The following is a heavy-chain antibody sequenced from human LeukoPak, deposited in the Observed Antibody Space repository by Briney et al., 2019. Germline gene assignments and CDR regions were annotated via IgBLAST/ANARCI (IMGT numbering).Heavy chain of an antibody. CDR1: AFTFSRYG. CDR3: ARDLGQYYDTSDNWFDP. CDR2: IRYDGSKK. J-gene: IGHJ5*02. Sequence: GGSLRLSCAASAFTFSRYGMHWVRQAPGKGLEWVAFIRYDGSKKYYADSVKGRFTISRDNAKNTLNLQMNSLRAEDTAVYYCARDLGQYYDTSDNWFDPWGQGTLVTVSS. D-gene: IGHD3-22*01. V-gene: IGHV3-30*02.